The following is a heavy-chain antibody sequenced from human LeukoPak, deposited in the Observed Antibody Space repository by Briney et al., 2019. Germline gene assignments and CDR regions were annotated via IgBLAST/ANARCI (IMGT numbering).Heavy chain of an antibody. D-gene: IGHD4-23*01. CDR3: ARVSGDYGGHFDY. V-gene: IGHV4-30-4*01. J-gene: IGHJ4*02. Sequence: KPSETLSLTCTVSGGSISSGDYYWSWIRQPPGKGLEWVGYIYYSGSTYYNPSLKSRVTISVDTSKNQFSLKLSSVTAADTAVYYCARVSGDYGGHFDYWGQGTLVTVSS. CDR1: GGSISSGDYY. CDR2: IYYSGST.